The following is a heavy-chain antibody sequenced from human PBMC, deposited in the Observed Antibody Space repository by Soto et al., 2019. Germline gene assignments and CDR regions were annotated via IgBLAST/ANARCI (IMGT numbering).Heavy chain of an antibody. J-gene: IGHJ4*02. Sequence: QVQLVQSGAEVKKPGASVKVSCKASGYTFTSYAMHWVRQAPGQRLEWMGWINAGNGNTKYSQKFQGRVTITRDTSASTAYMELSSLRSEDTAVYYCAREVWYYYGSGSFYYFGYWGQGTLVTVSS. CDR3: AREVWYYYGSGSFYYFGY. CDR1: GYTFTSYA. CDR2: INAGNGNT. V-gene: IGHV1-3*01. D-gene: IGHD3-10*01.